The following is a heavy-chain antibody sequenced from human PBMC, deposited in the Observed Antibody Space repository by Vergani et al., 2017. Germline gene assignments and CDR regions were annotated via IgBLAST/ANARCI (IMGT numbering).Heavy chain of an antibody. J-gene: IGHJ4*02. CDR3: ARDGGGNSRTFDY. Sequence: QLQLQGSGPGLVKPSETLSLTCTVSGGSISSSSYYWGWIRQPPGKGLEWIGSIYYSGSTYYNPSLKSRVTISVDTSKNQFSLKLSSVTASDTAVYYCARDGGGNSRTFDYWGQGTLVTVSS. CDR1: GGSISSSSYY. CDR2: IYYSGST. V-gene: IGHV4-39*07. D-gene: IGHD4-23*01.